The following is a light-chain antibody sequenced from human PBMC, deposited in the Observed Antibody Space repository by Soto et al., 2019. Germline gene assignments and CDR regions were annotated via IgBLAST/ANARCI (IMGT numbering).Light chain of an antibody. CDR1: SSDIGAYNF. CDR2: DVN. J-gene: IGLJ3*02. CDR3: SSYTGINNLVV. Sequence: QSALTQPPSASGSPGQSVTISCSGTSSDIGAYNFVSWYQQHPHKAPRLLIYDVNRRPSGVPDRVSGSKSGNTASLTVSGLQAEDEADYHCSSYTGINNLVVLGGGTKLTVL. V-gene: IGLV2-8*01.